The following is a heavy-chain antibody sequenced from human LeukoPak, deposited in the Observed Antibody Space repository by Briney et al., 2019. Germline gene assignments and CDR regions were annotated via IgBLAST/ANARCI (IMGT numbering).Heavy chain of an antibody. CDR2: ISSSSSYV. CDR3: AREDSIDY. CDR1: GFTFSRYA. Sequence: PGGSLRLSCATSGFTFSRYAMSWVRQAPGKGLEWVSSISSSSSYVYYADSVKGRFTISRDNAKNSPYLQMNSLRAEDTAVYYCAREDSIDYWGQGTLVTVSS. J-gene: IGHJ4*02. V-gene: IGHV3-21*01.